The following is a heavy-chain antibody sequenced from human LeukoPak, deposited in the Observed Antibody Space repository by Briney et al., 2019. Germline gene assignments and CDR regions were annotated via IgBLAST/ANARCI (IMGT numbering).Heavy chain of an antibody. Sequence: SVKVSCKASGYTFTSYAISWVRQAPGQGLEWMGRIIPIFGTANYAQKFQGRVTITTDESTSTAYMELSSLRSEDTAVYYCARDNGAYYYDSSGYPGIWGQGTMVTVSS. CDR1: GYTFTSYA. V-gene: IGHV1-69*05. CDR2: IIPIFGTA. CDR3: ARDNGAYYYDSSGYPGI. D-gene: IGHD3-22*01. J-gene: IGHJ3*02.